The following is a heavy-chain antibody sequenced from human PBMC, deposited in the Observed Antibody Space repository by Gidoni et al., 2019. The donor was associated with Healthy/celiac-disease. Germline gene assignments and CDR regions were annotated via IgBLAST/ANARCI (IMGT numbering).Heavy chain of an antibody. Sequence: EVQLVASGGGLVQPGGSLRLSCAASGFTFSSYDMHWVRQATGKGLEWVSAIGTAGDTYYPGSVKGRFTISRENAKNSLYLQMNSLRAEDTAVYYCARECSGGSCSTDAFDIWGQGTMVTVSS. CDR2: IGTAGDT. D-gene: IGHD2-15*01. V-gene: IGHV3-13*01. CDR1: GFTFSSYD. J-gene: IGHJ3*02. CDR3: ARECSGGSCSTDAFDI.